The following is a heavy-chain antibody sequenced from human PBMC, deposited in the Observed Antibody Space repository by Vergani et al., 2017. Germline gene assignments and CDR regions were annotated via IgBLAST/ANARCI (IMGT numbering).Heavy chain of an antibody. V-gene: IGHV3-30*04. CDR2: ISYDGSNK. Sequence: QVQLVESGGGVVQPGRSLRLSCAASGFTFSSYAMHWVRQAPGKGLEWVAVISYDGSNKYYADSVKGRFTISRDNSKNTLYLQMNSLRSEDTAVYYCARDRRFWSGGDAFDVWGQGTMVTVSS. D-gene: IGHD3-3*01. CDR1: GFTFSSYA. CDR3: ARDRRFWSGGDAFDV. J-gene: IGHJ3*01.